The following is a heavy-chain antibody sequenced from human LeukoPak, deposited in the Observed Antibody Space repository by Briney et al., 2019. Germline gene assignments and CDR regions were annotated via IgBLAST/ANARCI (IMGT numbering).Heavy chain of an antibody. CDR1: GGSISSSSYY. D-gene: IGHD4-23*01. J-gene: IGHJ6*03. CDR3: ARSRRTVANPYYYYYMDV. CDR2: IYYGGST. Sequence: SETLSLTCTVSGGSISSSSYYWGWIRQPPGKGLEWIGSIYYGGSTYYNPSLKSRVTISVDTSKNQFSLKLSSVTAADTAVYYCARSRRTVANPYYYYYMDVWGKGTTVTVSS. V-gene: IGHV4-39*07.